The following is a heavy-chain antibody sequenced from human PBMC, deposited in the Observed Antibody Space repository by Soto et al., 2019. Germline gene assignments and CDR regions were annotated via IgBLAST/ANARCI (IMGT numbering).Heavy chain of an antibody. D-gene: IGHD1-26*01. CDR2: FIPVFGTA. V-gene: IGHV1-69*12. J-gene: IGHJ2*01. Sequence: QVHLVQSGAEVKKPGSSVKVSCKASGGTFSSYAINWVRQAPGQGLEWMGGFIPVFGTANYAQKFQGRVTITAEESTNTAYLELSSLISEDPAVYFCARDIVGSTYVDLWGRGTLVTVSS. CDR3: ARDIVGSTYVDL. CDR1: GGTFSSYA.